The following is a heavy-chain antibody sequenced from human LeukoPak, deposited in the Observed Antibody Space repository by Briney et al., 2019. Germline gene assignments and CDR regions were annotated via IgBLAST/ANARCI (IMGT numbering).Heavy chain of an antibody. D-gene: IGHD3-10*01. V-gene: IGHV4-39*01. J-gene: IGHJ5*02. CDR2: IYYSGST. Sequence: SETLSLTCTVSGGSTSSSSYYWGWIRQPPGKGLEWIGSIYYSGSTYYNPSLKSRVTISVDTSKNQFSLKLSSVTAAGTAVYYCGSGRLLWFGELLSGNWFDPWGQGTLVTVSS. CDR1: GGSTSSSSYY. CDR3: GSGRLLWFGELLSGNWFDP.